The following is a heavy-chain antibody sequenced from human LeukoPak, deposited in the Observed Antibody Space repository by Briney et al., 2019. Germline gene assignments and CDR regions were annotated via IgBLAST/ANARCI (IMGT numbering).Heavy chain of an antibody. Sequence: GGSLRPSCAASGFTFSSYAMSWVRQAPGKGLEWVSAISGSGGSTYYADSVKGRFTISRDNSKNTLYLQMNSLRAEDTAVYYCAKDVRFLEWLDPFDYWGQGTLVTVSS. CDR3: AKDVRFLEWLDPFDY. V-gene: IGHV3-23*01. D-gene: IGHD3-3*01. J-gene: IGHJ4*02. CDR2: ISGSGGST. CDR1: GFTFSSYA.